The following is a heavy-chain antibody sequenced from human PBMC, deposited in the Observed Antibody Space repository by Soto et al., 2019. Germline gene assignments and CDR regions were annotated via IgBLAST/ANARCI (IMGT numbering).Heavy chain of an antibody. Sequence: CTVSGGSISSGDYYWGWIRQPPGKGLEWIGYVYYSGTTYSHPSLNSRVSISVDTSENQFSLRLTSVTAADTAVYYCVTVNLVGAAYYFDYWGPGTLVTVSS. J-gene: IGHJ4*02. CDR3: VTVNLVGAAYYFDY. CDR1: GGSISSGDYY. CDR2: VYYSGTT. D-gene: IGHD1-26*01. V-gene: IGHV4-30-4*01.